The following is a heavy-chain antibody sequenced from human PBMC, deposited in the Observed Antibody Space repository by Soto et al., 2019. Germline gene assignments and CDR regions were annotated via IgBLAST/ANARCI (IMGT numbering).Heavy chain of an antibody. CDR1: GYTFSNYG. Sequence: ASVKVSCKASGYTFSNYGISWVRQVPGQGLEWVGWIYAENGLTHYAQKFQGRVTITTHRSTTTAFMDLRSLTSDDTAMYYCARDIDYDIDYWGQGTMVTVPS. J-gene: IGHJ4*02. D-gene: IGHD3-16*01. V-gene: IGHV1-18*01. CDR3: ARDIDYDIDY. CDR2: IYAENGLT.